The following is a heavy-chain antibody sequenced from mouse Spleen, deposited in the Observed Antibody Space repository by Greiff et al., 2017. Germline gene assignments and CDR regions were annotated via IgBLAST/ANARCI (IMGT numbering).Heavy chain of an antibody. CDR1: GYSITSGYY. J-gene: IGHJ2*01. V-gene: IGHV3-6*01. D-gene: IGHD1-1*02. CDR3: ARVRNYYDGIDY. Sequence: EVHLVESGPGLVKPSQSLSLTCSVTGYSITSGYYWNWIRQFPGNKLEWMGYISYDGSNNYNPSLKNRISITRDTSKNQFFLKLNSVTTEDTATYYCARVRNYYDGIDYWGQGTTLTVSS. CDR2: ISYDGSN.